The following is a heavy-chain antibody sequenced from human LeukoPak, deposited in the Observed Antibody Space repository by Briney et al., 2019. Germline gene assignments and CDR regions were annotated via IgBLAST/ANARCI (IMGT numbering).Heavy chain of an antibody. CDR3: AKSSSGWYYYYYGMDV. J-gene: IGHJ6*02. CDR1: GFTFDDYA. V-gene: IGHV3-9*01. CDR2: ISWNSGSI. D-gene: IGHD6-19*01. Sequence: GGSLRLSCAASGFTFDDYAMHWVRQAPGKGLEWVSGISWNSGSIGYADSVKGRFTISRDNAKNSLYLQMNSLRAEDTALYYCAKSSSGWYYYYYGMDVWGQGTTVTVSS.